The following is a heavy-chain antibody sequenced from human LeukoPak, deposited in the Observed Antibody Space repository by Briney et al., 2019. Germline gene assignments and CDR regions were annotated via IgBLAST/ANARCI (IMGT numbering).Heavy chain of an antibody. CDR1: GYTFTGYY. CDR3: AIWHLPLNYYYYGMDV. Sequence: ASVKVSCKASGYTFTGYYMHWVRHAPGQGLEWMGWINPNSGGTNYAQKFQGRVTMTRDTSISTAYMELSRLRSDDTAVYYCAIWHLPLNYYYYGMDVWGQGTTVTVSS. J-gene: IGHJ6*02. CDR2: INPNSGGT. V-gene: IGHV1-2*02. D-gene: IGHD3-16*01.